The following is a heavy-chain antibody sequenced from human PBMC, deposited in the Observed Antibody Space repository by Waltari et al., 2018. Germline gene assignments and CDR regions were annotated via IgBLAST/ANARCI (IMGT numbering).Heavy chain of an antibody. V-gene: IGHV3-74*01. CDR3: VRSRDDAVNAFDI. J-gene: IGHJ3*02. Sequence: EVQLVESGGGLVQPGGSLRLSCAASGFAISSHWMHWVRQAPGKGLVWVSRISTDGRITNYADSVKGRFTISRDNAKNTLYLQTNSLRAEDTATFYCVRSRDDAVNAFDIWGQGTMVTVSS. CDR1: GFAISSHW. D-gene: IGHD4-17*01. CDR2: ISTDGRIT.